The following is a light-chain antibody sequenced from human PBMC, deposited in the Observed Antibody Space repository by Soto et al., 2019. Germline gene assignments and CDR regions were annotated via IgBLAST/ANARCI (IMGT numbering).Light chain of an antibody. CDR3: QQYNIWPRT. CDR1: QSVRSN. J-gene: IGKJ1*01. CDR2: GAS. V-gene: IGKV3-15*01. Sequence: EIVITKSPATLSVSPGERATLSCRASQSVRSNLAWYQQKPGQAPRLLIYGASTRATGIPARFSGSGSGTEFTLTISSLQSEDFAVYYCQQYNIWPRTFCQGTKVDIK.